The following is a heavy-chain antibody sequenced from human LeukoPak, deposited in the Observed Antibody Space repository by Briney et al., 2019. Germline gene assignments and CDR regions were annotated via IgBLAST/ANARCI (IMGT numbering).Heavy chain of an antibody. V-gene: IGHV4-59*01. D-gene: IGHD3-22*01. CDR1: GGSISSYY. J-gene: IGHJ4*02. CDR3: ARGPAYYYDSSGYYAY. Sequence: SETLSLTCTVSGGSISSYYRSWIRQPPGKGLEWIGYIYYSGSTNYNPSLKSRVTISVDTSKNQFSLKLSSVTAADTAVYYCARGPAYYYDSSGYYAYWGQGTLVTVSS. CDR2: IYYSGST.